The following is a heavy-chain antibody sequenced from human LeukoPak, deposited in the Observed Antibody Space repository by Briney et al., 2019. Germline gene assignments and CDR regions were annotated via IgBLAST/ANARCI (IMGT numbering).Heavy chain of an antibody. J-gene: IGHJ5*02. CDR3: ARTTQLIGYYAWGDWFDP. D-gene: IGHD3-9*01. CDR2: INPNSGGT. CDR1: GYTFTGYY. V-gene: IGHV1-2*02. Sequence: ASVKVSCKASGYTFTGYYMHWVRQAPGQGLEWMGWINPNSGGTNYAQKFQGRVTMTRDTSISTAYMELSRLRSDDTAVYYCARTTQLIGYYAWGDWFDPWGQGTLVTVSS.